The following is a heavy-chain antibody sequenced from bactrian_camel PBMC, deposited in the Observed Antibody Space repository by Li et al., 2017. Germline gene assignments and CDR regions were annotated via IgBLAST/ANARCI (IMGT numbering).Heavy chain of an antibody. Sequence: DVQLVESGGGSVKAGGSLTLSCVVSGWTYDAYCMAWFRQAPGKERERVAGFSPNAVTDYADSVKGRFTISKDSRDFLNLQMNCLKPEDTAKYYCVTDVKSLTRGCLLSAPRNTWSQGTQVTVS. V-gene: IGHV3S67*01. D-gene: IGHD3*01. CDR2: FSPNAVT. J-gene: IGHJ6*01. CDR3: VTDVKSLTRGCLLSAPRNT. CDR1: GWTYDAYC.